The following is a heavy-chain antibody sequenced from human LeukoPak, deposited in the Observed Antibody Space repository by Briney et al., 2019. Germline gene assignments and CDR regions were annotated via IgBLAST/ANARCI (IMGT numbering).Heavy chain of an antibody. CDR2: INHSGST. V-gene: IGHV4-34*01. D-gene: IGHD2/OR15-2a*01. Sequence: SETLSLTCAVYGGSFSGYYWNWIRQPPGKGLEWIGEINHSGSTNYNPSLKSRVTISVDKSKNQFSLKLSSVTAADTAVYYCARFSPRNSTPRDVPIDYWGQGTLVTVSS. CDR1: GGSFSGYY. J-gene: IGHJ4*02. CDR3: ARFSPRNSTPRDVPIDY.